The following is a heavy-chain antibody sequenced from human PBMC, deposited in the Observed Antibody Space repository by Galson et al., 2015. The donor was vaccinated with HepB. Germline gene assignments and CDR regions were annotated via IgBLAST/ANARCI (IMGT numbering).Heavy chain of an antibody. V-gene: IGHV3-30*02. D-gene: IGHD6-13*01. Sequence: SLRLSCAASGFTFSSYGMHWVRQAPGKGLEWVAFIRYDGSNKYYADSVKGRFTISRDNSKNTLYLQMNSLRAEDTAVYYCAKDTGIAAAGTDRYGMDVWGQGTTVTVSS. CDR2: IRYDGSNK. CDR3: AKDTGIAAAGTDRYGMDV. J-gene: IGHJ6*02. CDR1: GFTFSSYG.